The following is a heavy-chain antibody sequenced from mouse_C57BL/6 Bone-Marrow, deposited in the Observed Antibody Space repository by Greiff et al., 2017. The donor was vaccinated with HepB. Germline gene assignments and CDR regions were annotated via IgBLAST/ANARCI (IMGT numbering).Heavy chain of an antibody. V-gene: IGHV2-2*01. CDR2: IWSGGST. J-gene: IGHJ3*01. CDR1: GFSLTSYG. D-gene: IGHD2-1*01. CDR3: ARRYGNYQAWFAY. Sequence: VQLVESGPGLVQPSQSLSITCTVSGFSLTSYGVHWVRQSPGKGLEWLGVIWSGGSTDYNAAFISRLSISKDNSKSQVFFKMNSLQADDTAIYYCARRYGNYQAWFAYWGQGTLVTVSA.